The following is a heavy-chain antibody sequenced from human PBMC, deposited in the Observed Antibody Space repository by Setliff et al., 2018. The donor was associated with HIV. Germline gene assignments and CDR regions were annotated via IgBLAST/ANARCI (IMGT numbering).Heavy chain of an antibody. CDR1: GFTFRSYW. CDR2: INSDGSSA. J-gene: IGHJ4*02. Sequence: PGGSLRLSCAASGFTFRSYWMHWVRQGPGKGLAWVSRINSDGSSASYADSVKGRFTIFRDNARNTLYLQMNSLKAEDTAVYYCARDLGLGNSYGRTYYWGQGRLFTGAS. D-gene: IGHD5-18*01. V-gene: IGHV3-74*01. CDR3: ARDLGLGNSYGRTYY.